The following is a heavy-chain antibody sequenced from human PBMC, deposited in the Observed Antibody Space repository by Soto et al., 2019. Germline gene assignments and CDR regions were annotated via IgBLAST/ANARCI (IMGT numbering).Heavy chain of an antibody. CDR1: GDTFASFG. CDR3: ARDQESITDRILQY. D-gene: IGHD3-10*01. V-gene: IGHV1-18*01. Sequence: ASVKVSCKASGDTFASFGFSWVRQAPGQGLEWLGWISAYNGNTHYAQKVRDRVTLTTDTSTNTAYMELRSLTSDDTAVYYCARDQESITDRILQYWGQGTRVTVYS. J-gene: IGHJ4*02. CDR2: ISAYNGNT.